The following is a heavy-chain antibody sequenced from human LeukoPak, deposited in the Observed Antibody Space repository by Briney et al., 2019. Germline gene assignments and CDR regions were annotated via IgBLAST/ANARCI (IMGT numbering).Heavy chain of an antibody. V-gene: IGHV5-51*01. Sequence: GESLKISCKGSGYSFTSYLIGWVRQMPGKGLEWMVIFYPGDSNTRYSPSFQAQATISANKSISTAYLQWSSLKASDTAMYYCARVYDSSGYPDYWGQGTLVTVSS. CDR1: GYSFTSYL. CDR3: ARVYDSSGYPDY. D-gene: IGHD3-22*01. J-gene: IGHJ4*02. CDR2: FYPGDSNT.